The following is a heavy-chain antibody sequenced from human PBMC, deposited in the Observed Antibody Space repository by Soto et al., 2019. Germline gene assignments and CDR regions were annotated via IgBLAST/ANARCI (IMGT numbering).Heavy chain of an antibody. CDR3: TNRHGGLEY. CDR1: GFTFRTYA. CDR2: INDSGSGT. Sequence: GGSLRLSCEASGFTFRTYAMTWVRQAPGKGLEWVSVINDSGSGTAYADSVKGRFTISRDNSKNTLFLHMNSLRDEDTAVYYCTNRHGGLEYWGRGTLVTVSS. J-gene: IGHJ4*02. V-gene: IGHV3-23*01.